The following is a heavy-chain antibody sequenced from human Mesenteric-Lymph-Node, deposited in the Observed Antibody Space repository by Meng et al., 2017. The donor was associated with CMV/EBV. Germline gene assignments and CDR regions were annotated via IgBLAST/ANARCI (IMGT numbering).Heavy chain of an antibody. J-gene: IGHJ6*02. D-gene: IGHD5-12*01. CDR3: VRDARDGYSGGAGYGMDV. CDR2: ISGSGSVT. Sequence: GESLKISCVASGFTFRSYEMNWVRQAPGKGLEWVSYISGSGSVTYFADSVKGRFTISRDNVKNTMDLQMNSLRDEDTAIYYCVRDARDGYSGGAGYGMDVWGQGTTVTVSS. V-gene: IGHV3-48*03. CDR1: GFTFRSYE.